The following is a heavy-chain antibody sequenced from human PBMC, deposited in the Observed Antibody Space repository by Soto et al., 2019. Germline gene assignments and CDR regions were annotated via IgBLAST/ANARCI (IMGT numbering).Heavy chain of an antibody. CDR2: IYYTGIT. CDR1: GGSVSGVDYF. V-gene: IGHV4-30-4*01. CDR3: AREERKGIISWFDP. J-gene: IGHJ5*02. D-gene: IGHD2-21*01. Sequence: SETLSLTCTVSGGSVSGVDYFWSWIRQSPGKGLEWIGYIYYTGITHLNPSLKSRLTMAVDTSKNELSLKLTSVSAADTAVYFCAREERKGIISWFDPWGQGTPVTVSS.